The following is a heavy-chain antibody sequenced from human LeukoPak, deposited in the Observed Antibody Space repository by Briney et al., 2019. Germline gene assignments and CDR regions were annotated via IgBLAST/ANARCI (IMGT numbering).Heavy chain of an antibody. V-gene: IGHV4-59*02. Sequence: PSETLSLTCNVSGVSVSTSHWNWIRQRPGKGLEWIGCLSYTGKTDYNPSLKSRVSISPGSSNNHFSLKLTSVTAADTAVYYCSEGYFEPFDHWGQGILVTVSS. CDR1: GVSVSTSH. D-gene: IGHD2/OR15-2a*01. CDR3: SEGYFEPFDH. CDR2: LSYTGKT. J-gene: IGHJ4*02.